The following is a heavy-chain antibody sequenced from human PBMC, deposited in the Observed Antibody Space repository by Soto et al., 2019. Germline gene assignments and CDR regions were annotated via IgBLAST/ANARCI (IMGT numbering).Heavy chain of an antibody. CDR3: AGFSRSSWVDWFDP. V-gene: IGHV4-59*01. J-gene: IGHJ5*02. CDR2: IYHSGITGST. D-gene: IGHD6-6*01. Sequence: SETLSLTCTVSCASISSYYWTWIRQPPGKGLEWIGYIYHSGITGSTNYNPSLKSRVTISVDTSEDQFSLILSSVTAADTAVYYCAGFSRSSWVDWFDPWGQGNRVIVSS. CDR1: CASISSYY.